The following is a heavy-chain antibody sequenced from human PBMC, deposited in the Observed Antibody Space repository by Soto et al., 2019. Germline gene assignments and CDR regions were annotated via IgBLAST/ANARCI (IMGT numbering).Heavy chain of an antibody. CDR3: ARASTLFGPVRSD. D-gene: IGHD3-3*01. Sequence: QVELQESGPGLVKPSETLSLTCTVSGGSISGYYWSWIRQPPGKGLEWIGYIFYSASTIYNPSLRSRVTMSVDTSKNQLSLKLTSVTAADTAVYYCARASTLFGPVRSDWGQGSLVTVSS. J-gene: IGHJ4*02. CDR2: IFYSAST. V-gene: IGHV4-59*08. CDR1: GGSISGYY.